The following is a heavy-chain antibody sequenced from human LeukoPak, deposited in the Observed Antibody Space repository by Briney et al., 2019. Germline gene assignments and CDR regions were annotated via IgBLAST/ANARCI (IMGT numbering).Heavy chain of an antibody. J-gene: IGHJ4*02. Sequence: GGSLRLSCAASGFTFSSYAMHWVRQAPGKGLEWVGRSKSKAYSYITQYAAFVQGRFTISRDDSKNSLYLQINSLKTEDTAVYYCARDDGGQGDYWGQGTLVTVSS. V-gene: IGHV3-72*01. CDR2: SKSKAYSYIT. CDR3: ARDDGGQGDY. D-gene: IGHD2-15*01. CDR1: GFTFSSYA.